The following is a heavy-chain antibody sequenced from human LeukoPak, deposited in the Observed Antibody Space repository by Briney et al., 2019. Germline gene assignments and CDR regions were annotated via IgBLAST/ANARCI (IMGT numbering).Heavy chain of an antibody. J-gene: IGHJ2*01. CDR2: IYSGGGNTK. V-gene: IGHV3-33*03. CDR3: VVILVPGGVWHFDL. D-gene: IGHD2-2*01. Sequence: PGGSLRLSCVASGLTFTNYGFHWVRQAPGKGLEWVAIIYSGGGNTKDYAESLKDRFTISRDDSKDTVYLQMNSLRVEDTAVYYCVVILVPGGVWHFDLWGRGTLVTVSS. CDR1: GLTFTNYG.